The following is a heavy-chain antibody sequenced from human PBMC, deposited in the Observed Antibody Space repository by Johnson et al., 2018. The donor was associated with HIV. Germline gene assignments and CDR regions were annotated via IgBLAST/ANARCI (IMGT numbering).Heavy chain of an antibody. CDR2: ISYDGSNK. CDR1: GFTFSSYA. Sequence: QMLLVESGGGVVQPGRSLRLSCAASGFTFSSYAMHWVRQAPGKGLEWVAVISYDGSNKYYADSVKGRFTISRDNSKTTLYLQMNSLRAGDTAVYFCARGKDMAGTGAFDIWGQGTMVPVSS. V-gene: IGHV3-30*04. J-gene: IGHJ3*02. CDR3: ARGKDMAGTGAFDI. D-gene: IGHD6-19*01.